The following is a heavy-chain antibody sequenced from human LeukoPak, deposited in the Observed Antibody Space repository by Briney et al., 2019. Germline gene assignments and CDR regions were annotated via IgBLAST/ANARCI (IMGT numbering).Heavy chain of an antibody. V-gene: IGHV3-23*01. J-gene: IGHJ5*02. CDR3: ARLVYYYGSGSYLYDWFDP. CDR1: GFTFSSYA. Sequence: GGSLRLSCAASGFTFSSYAMSWVRQAPGKGLEWVSAISGSGGSTYYADSVKGRFTISRDNAKNSLYLQMNSLRAEDTAVYYCARLVYYYGSGSYLYDWFDPWGQGTLVTVSS. D-gene: IGHD3-10*01. CDR2: ISGSGGST.